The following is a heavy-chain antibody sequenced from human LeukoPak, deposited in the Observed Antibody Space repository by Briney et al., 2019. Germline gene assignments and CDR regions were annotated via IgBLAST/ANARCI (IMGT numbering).Heavy chain of an antibody. CDR3: AKGGSYGSGTPQH. D-gene: IGHD3-10*01. CDR2: ISGSGGST. V-gene: IGHV3-23*01. J-gene: IGHJ1*01. CDR1: GFTFSSYA. Sequence: GGSLTLSCAASGFTFSSYAMSWVRQAPGKGLEWVSAISGSGGSTYYADSVKGRFTISRDNSKNTLYLQMNSLRAEDAAVYYCAKGGSYGSGTPQHWGQGTLVTVSS.